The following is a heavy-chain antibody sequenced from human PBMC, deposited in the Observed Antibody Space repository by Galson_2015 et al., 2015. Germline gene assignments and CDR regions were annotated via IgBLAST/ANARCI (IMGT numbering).Heavy chain of an antibody. J-gene: IGHJ1*01. CDR3: AKGGEAGSGSPQYFQH. D-gene: IGHD1-26*01. CDR1: GFTFSSYA. V-gene: IGHV3-30-3*01. CDR2: ISYDGSNK. Sequence: SLRLSCAASGFTFSSYAMHWVRQAPGKGLEWVAVISYDGSNKYYADSVKGRFTISRDNSKNTLYLQMNSLRAEDTAVYYCAKGGEAGSGSPQYFQHWGQGTLVTVSS.